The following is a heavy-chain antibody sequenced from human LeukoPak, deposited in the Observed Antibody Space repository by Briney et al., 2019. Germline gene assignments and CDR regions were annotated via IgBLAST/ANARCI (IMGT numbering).Heavy chain of an antibody. CDR3: ARENYYGSGSPYYYYMDV. J-gene: IGHJ6*03. CDR1: GFIFSSYA. V-gene: IGHV3-23*01. D-gene: IGHD3-10*01. Sequence: GGSLRLSCAASGFIFSSYAMSWVRQAPGKGLEWVSTISGSGGSTYYADSVKGRFTISRDNSKNTVYLQMNSLRAEDTAVYYCARENYYGSGSPYYYYMDVWGKGTTVTVSS. CDR2: ISGSGGST.